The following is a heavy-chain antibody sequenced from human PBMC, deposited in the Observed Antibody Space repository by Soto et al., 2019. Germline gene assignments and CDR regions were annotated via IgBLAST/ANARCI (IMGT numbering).Heavy chain of an antibody. D-gene: IGHD6-19*01. CDR3: AKEGGRWLPLYYYYGMDV. CDR2: ISYDGSNK. Sequence: QVQLVESGGGVVQPGRSLRLSCAASGFTFSSYGMHWVRQAPGKGLEWVAVISYDGSNKYYADSVKGRFTISRDNSKNTLYLQMNSLRAEDTAVYYCAKEGGRWLPLYYYYGMDVWGQGTTVTVSS. CDR1: GFTFSSYG. V-gene: IGHV3-30*18. J-gene: IGHJ6*02.